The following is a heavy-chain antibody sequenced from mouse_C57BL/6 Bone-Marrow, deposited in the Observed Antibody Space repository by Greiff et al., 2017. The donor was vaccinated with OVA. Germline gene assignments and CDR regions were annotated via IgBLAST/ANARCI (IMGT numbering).Heavy chain of an antibody. CDR3: ARKDYGNYDYAMGY. CDR1: GFTFSDYG. D-gene: IGHD2-1*01. J-gene: IGHJ4*01. Sequence: EVQRVESGGGLVQPGGSLKLSCAASGFTFSDYGMAWVRQAPRKGPEWVAFISNLAYSIYYADTVKGRFTISRENAKNTLYLEMRSLRSEDTAMYYCARKDYGNYDYAMGYWGQGTSVTVSS. CDR2: ISNLAYSI. V-gene: IGHV5-15*01.